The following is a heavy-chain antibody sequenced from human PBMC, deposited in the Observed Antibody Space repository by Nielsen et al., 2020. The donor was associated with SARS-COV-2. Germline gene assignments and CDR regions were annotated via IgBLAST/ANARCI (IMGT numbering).Heavy chain of an antibody. J-gene: IGHJ4*02. CDR1: GFTFSDYY. V-gene: IGHV3-69-1*01. CDR3: ARRTIWQLVDN. Sequence: GESLKISCAASGFTFSDYYMSWVRQSPGRGLEWVSYINTPATIYYADSLKGRFTISRDNAKSLLFLQMNSLGAEDTGVYYCARRTIWQLVDNWGQGTLVTVSS. D-gene: IGHD3-9*01. CDR2: INTPATI.